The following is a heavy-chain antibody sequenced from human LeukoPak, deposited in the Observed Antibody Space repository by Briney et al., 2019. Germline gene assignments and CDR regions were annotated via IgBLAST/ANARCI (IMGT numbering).Heavy chain of an antibody. J-gene: IGHJ3*02. V-gene: IGHV4-59*08. CDR3: ASTFDYDSSGYGEAFDI. Sequence: PSGTLSLTCTVSGGSISSYYWSWIRQPPGKGLEWIGYIYYSGSTNYNPSLKSRVTISVDTSKNQFSLKLSSVTAADTAVYYCASTFDYDSSGYGEAFDIWGQGTMVTVSS. CDR1: GGSISSYY. CDR2: IYYSGST. D-gene: IGHD3-22*01.